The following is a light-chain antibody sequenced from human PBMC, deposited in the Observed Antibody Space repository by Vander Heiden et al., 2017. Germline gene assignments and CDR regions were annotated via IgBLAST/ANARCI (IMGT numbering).Light chain of an antibody. Sequence: SSVLTQPLSVSVAPGQTATIPCGGDNVGSTSVHWYQQRPGQAPLMVVYDVSDRSLEIVERFSGSKSGDTATLTIIRAETDDEADYYCQLWDASTDQVVFGGGTKLTVL. V-gene: IGLV3-21*02. J-gene: IGLJ3*02. CDR1: NVGSTS. CDR3: QLWDASTDQVV. CDR2: DVS.